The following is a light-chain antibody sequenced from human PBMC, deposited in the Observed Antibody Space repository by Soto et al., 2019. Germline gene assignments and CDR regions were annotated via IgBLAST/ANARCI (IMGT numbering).Light chain of an antibody. Sequence: EVVLTQSPATLSLSAGERASLSCRASQDVGSLIAWYQQKPGQPPRLLIYDASNRATGIPARFSGSGSGTGFVLTISSLEPEDFAVYYCHQRRSWPITFGQGTRLEIK. CDR1: QDVGSL. CDR2: DAS. V-gene: IGKV3-11*01. CDR3: HQRRSWPIT. J-gene: IGKJ5*01.